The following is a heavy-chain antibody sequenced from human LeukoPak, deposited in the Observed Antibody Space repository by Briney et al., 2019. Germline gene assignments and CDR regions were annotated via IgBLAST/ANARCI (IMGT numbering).Heavy chain of an antibody. D-gene: IGHD3-3*01. Sequence: GGSLRLSCAASGFPFNAYWMTWVRQAPGKGLEWVANIRQDGDTKYYVDSVKGRFTISRDNAMNSLYLQMNSLRAEDTAVYYCAKVERFLETNFDYWGQGTLVTVSS. V-gene: IGHV3-7*03. CDR1: GFPFNAYW. CDR3: AKVERFLETNFDY. CDR2: IRQDGDTK. J-gene: IGHJ4*02.